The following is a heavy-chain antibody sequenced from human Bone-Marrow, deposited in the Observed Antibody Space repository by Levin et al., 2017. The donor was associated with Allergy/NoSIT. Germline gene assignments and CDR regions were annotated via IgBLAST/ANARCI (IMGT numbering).Heavy chain of an antibody. J-gene: IGHJ4*02. CDR2: INAGSGDT. Sequence: ASVKVSCKASGYTFITYSIQWVRQAPGQRLEWVGWINAGSGDTKYAQKFQGRVTITRDTTATTAYMELSSLTPEDTAVYYCARGPRYCTGGLCYSVYWGQGTLVTVSS. CDR1: GYTFITYS. CDR3: ARGPRYCTGGLCYSVY. D-gene: IGHD2-8*02. V-gene: IGHV1-3*01.